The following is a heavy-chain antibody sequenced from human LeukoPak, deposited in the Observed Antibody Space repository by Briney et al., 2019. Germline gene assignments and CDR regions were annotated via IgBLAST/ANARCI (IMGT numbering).Heavy chain of an antibody. CDR1: GGSISSGDYY. J-gene: IGHJ3*02. D-gene: IGHD3-22*01. V-gene: IGHV4-30-4*01. CDR3: ASGDYYDSSGYYPNAFDI. CDR2: IYYSGST. Sequence: SQTLSLTCTVSGGSISSGDYYWSWIRRPPGKGLEWIWYIYYSGSTYYNPSLKSRVTISVDTSKNQFSLKLSSVTAADTAVYYCASGDYYDSSGYYPNAFDIWGQGTMVTVSS.